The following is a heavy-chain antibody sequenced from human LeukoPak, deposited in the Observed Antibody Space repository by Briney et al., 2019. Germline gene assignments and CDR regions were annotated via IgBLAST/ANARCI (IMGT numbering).Heavy chain of an antibody. D-gene: IGHD6-19*01. CDR3: ASGYSSGWYFGLFDY. V-gene: IGHV4-4*07. CDR2: IYTSGST. J-gene: IGHJ4*02. Sequence: PSETLSLTCTVSGGSISSYYWSWIRQPAGKGLEWIGRIYTSGSTNYNPSLKSRVTMSVDTSKNQFSLKLSSVTAADTAVYYYASGYSSGWYFGLFDYWGQGTLVTVSS. CDR1: GGSISSYY.